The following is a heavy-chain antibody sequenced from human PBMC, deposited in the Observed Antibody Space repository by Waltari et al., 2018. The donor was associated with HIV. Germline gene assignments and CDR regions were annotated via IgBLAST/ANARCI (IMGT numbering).Heavy chain of an antibody. CDR2: INPDTGDT. D-gene: IGHD6-19*01. CDR3: ARDTHWLAYLFDS. J-gene: IGHJ4*02. CDR1: GYSLNGYY. Sequence: QLQLVQSGAEVKKPGASVKVSCRTSGYSLNGYYIHLVRQATGQGLEWMGWINPDTGDTKYAQTFQGRVTMTRDTSINTAYMDLSSLRSDDTAVYYCARDTHWLAYLFDSWGQGTLVTVSS. V-gene: IGHV1-2*02.